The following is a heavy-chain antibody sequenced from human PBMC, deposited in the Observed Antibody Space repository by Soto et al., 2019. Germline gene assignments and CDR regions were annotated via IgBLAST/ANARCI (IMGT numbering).Heavy chain of an antibody. Sequence: ASVKVSCKASGYTFTSYGISWVRQAPGQGLEWMGWISAYNGNTNYAQKLQGRVTMTTDTSTSTAYMELRSLRSDDTAVYYCATDKITRIAAAGLTGYWGPGTLVTVS. J-gene: IGHJ4*02. CDR2: ISAYNGNT. CDR1: GYTFTSYG. V-gene: IGHV1-18*01. D-gene: IGHD6-13*01. CDR3: ATDKITRIAAAGLTGY.